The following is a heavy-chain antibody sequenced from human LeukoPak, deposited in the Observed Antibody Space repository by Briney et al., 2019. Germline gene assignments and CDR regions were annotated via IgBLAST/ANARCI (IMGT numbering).Heavy chain of an antibody. J-gene: IGHJ5*02. CDR2: ISGSGGST. V-gene: IGHV3-23*01. Sequence: WGSLRLTCAASGFTFSCYAMSWVRQAPGKGLEWVSAISGSGGSTYYADSVKGRFTISRDNSKNTLYLQMNSLRAEDTAVYNCARMRKSEVVDINNWFDPWGQGTPATVSS. CDR1: GFTFSCYA. CDR3: ARMRKSEVVDINNWFDP. D-gene: IGHD2-15*01.